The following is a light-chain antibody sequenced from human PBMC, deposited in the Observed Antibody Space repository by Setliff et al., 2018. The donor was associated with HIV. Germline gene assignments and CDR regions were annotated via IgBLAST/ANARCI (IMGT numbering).Light chain of an antibody. Sequence: SYELKQPPSVSVSPGQTARITCSGEALPRKYSYWFQQKPGQAPVMVIYKDTERPSVIPARFSGSTSGTTVTLTISGVQAEDEADYYCLSAHNSSTYRGIFGGGTKVTGL. CDR2: KDT. J-gene: IGLJ2*01. V-gene: IGLV3-16*01. CDR3: LSAHNSSTYRGI. CDR1: ALPRKY.